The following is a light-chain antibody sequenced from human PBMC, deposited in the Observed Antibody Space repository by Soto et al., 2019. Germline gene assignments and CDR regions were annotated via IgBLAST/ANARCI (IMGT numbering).Light chain of an antibody. CDR3: GSWDSSLSAYV. CDR2: DDN. J-gene: IGLJ1*01. V-gene: IGLV1-51*01. CDR1: SSNIGVTS. Sequence: QSVLTQPPSVSAAPGQKVTISCSGSSSNIGVTSVSCYQQLPVTAPKLLIYDDNKRPSGIPDRFSGSKSGTSATLGITGFQTGDEADYYCGSWDSSLSAYVFGTGTKVTVL.